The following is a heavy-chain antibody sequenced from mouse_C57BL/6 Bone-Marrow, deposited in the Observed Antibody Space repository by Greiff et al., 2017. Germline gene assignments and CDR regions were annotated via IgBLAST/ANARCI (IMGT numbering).Heavy chain of an antibody. CDR1: GFTFSSYT. J-gene: IGHJ1*03. V-gene: IGHV5-9*01. CDR2: ISGGGGNT. Sequence: EVKLMESGGGLVKPGGSLKLSCAASGFTFSSYTMSWVRQTPEKRLEWVATISGGGGNTYYPDSVKGRFTISRDNAKTTLYLQMSSLRSEDTALYYCARLRTGYFDVWGTGTTVTVSS. CDR3: ARLRTGYFDV.